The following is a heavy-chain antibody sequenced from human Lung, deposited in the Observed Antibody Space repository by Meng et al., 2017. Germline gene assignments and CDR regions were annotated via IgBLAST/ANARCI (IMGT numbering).Heavy chain of an antibody. CDR2: IFHSGST. J-gene: IGHJ4*02. Sequence: QVQVQESGPGLVKPSGTRSLTCAVSGGSITSSTWWSWVRQTPGKGLEWFGEIFHSGSTNYNPPLESRVTISVDKSKNQFSLKVYSVTAADTATYYCARFDISSSGRGDYWGQGILVTVSS. CDR1: GGSITSSTW. D-gene: IGHD1-26*01. CDR3: ARFDISSSGRGDY. V-gene: IGHV4-4*02.